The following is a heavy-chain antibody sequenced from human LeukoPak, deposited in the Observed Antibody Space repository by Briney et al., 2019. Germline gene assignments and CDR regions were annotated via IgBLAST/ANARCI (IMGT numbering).Heavy chain of an antibody. Sequence: PSETLSLTCTVSGGSISSYDWSWIRQPPGKGLEWIGEINHSGSTNYNPSLKSRVTISVDTSKNQFSLKLSSVTAADTAVYYCARGAEGSILTGYFYYFDYWGQGTLVTVSS. V-gene: IGHV4-34*01. J-gene: IGHJ4*02. CDR2: INHSGST. CDR1: GGSISSYD. CDR3: ARGAEGSILTGYFYYFDY. D-gene: IGHD3-9*01.